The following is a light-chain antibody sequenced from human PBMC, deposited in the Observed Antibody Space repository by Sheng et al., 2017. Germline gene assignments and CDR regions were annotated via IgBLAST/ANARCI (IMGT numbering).Light chain of an antibody. V-gene: IGKV1-5*03. Sequence: DIQMTQSPSTLSASVGDRVTITCRASQSINSWLAWYQQKPGKAPNLLIYKASSLESGVPSRFSGSGSGTEFTLTISSLQPDDFATYYCQQYNRYHSFGQGTKLYIK. CDR3: QQYNRYHS. CDR1: QSINSW. CDR2: KAS. J-gene: IGKJ2*03.